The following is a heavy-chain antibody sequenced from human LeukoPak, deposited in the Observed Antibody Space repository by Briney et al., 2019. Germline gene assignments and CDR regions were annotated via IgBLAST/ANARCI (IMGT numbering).Heavy chain of an antibody. J-gene: IGHJ4*02. Sequence: PSETLSLTCTVSGGSISSYYWGWIRQPPGRGLEWIGSIYHGETTYYNPSLKTRLAISLDTSKNQFSLKLSSVTAADTAVYYCASNWSDFDYWGQGILVTVSS. CDR3: ASNWSDFDY. CDR2: IYHGETT. D-gene: IGHD1-1*01. CDR1: GGSISSYY. V-gene: IGHV4-38-2*02.